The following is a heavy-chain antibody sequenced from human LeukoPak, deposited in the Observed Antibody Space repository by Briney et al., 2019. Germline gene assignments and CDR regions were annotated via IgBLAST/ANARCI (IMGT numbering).Heavy chain of an antibody. CDR3: ARIAPQLEDAFDI. CDR2: IYYSGST. Sequence: KTSETLSLTCTVSGGSISSSSYYWGWIRQPPGKGLEWIGSIYYSGSTYYNPSLKSRVTISVDTSKNQFSLKLSSVTAADTAVYYCARIAPQLEDAFDIWGQGTMVTVSS. D-gene: IGHD2-2*01. J-gene: IGHJ3*02. V-gene: IGHV4-39*01. CDR1: GGSISSSSYY.